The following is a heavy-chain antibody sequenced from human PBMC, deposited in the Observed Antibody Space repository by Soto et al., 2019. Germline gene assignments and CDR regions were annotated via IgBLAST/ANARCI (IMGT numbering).Heavy chain of an antibody. J-gene: IGHJ4*02. CDR2: ISYDGSNK. Sequence: GGSLRLSCAASGFTFSSYGMHWVRQAPGKGLELVAVISYDGSNKYYADSVKGRFTISRDNSKNTLYLQMNSLRAEDTAVYYCAKAYRPGIAVAPSLFDYWGQGTLVTVSS. CDR3: AKAYRPGIAVAPSLFDY. CDR1: GFTFSSYG. D-gene: IGHD6-19*01. V-gene: IGHV3-30*18.